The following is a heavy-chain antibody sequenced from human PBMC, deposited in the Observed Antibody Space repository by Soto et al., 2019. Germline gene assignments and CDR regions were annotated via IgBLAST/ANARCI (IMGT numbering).Heavy chain of an antibody. Sequence: GSLRLSCAASGFTFRSYWMSWVRQAPGKGLEWVANIKQDGDERYYVGSVKGRFTISRDNDKNSLYLQMNSLRVEDTGVYYCARHPGYCGDTSCSGLDYWGQGTLVTVSS. V-gene: IGHV3-7*01. CDR2: IKQDGDER. CDR1: GFTFRSYW. D-gene: IGHD2-2*01. CDR3: ARHPGYCGDTSCSGLDY. J-gene: IGHJ4*02.